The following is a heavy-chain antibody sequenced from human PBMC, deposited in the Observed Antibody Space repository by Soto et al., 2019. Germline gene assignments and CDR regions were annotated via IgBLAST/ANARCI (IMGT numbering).Heavy chain of an antibody. CDR3: TRDEVEMAPSY. D-gene: IGHD2-2*01. CDR1: GYSFTSYG. V-gene: IGHV1-18*01. CDR2: ISAYNGDT. J-gene: IGHJ4*02. Sequence: QVQLVQSGAEVKKPGASVKVSCKASGYSFTSYGISWVRQAPGQGLEWMGWISAYNGDTNYAQKLQGRVTMTTDTSTRTAYMDLRSLRSEDTAVYYCTRDEVEMAPSYWGQGTLVTVSS.